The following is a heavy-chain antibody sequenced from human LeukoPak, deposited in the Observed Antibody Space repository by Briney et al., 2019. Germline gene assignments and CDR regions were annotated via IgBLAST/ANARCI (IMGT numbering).Heavy chain of an antibody. CDR2: ISWNSGSI. J-gene: IGHJ4*02. CDR3: AKEDSSSLDY. CDR1: GFTFSSYS. V-gene: IGHV3-9*01. D-gene: IGHD6-13*01. Sequence: GGSLRLSCAASGFTFSSYSMNWVRQAPGKGLEWVSGISWNSGSINYADSVKGRFTISRDNAKNSLYLQMNSLRAEDTALYYCAKEDSSSLDYWGQGTLVTVSS.